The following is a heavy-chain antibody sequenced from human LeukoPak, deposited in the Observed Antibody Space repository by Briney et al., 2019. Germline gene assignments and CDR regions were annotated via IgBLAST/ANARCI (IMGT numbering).Heavy chain of an antibody. Sequence: ASVKVSCKASGYTFTGYYMHWVRQAPGQGLEWMGWIKPNSGVTNYAQKFQGRVTMTRDTSISTAYMELSRLRSDDTAVYYCATTATVTTSNYYYYMDVWGKGTTVTVSS. CDR2: IKPNSGVT. D-gene: IGHD4-17*01. CDR1: GYTFTGYY. V-gene: IGHV1-2*02. CDR3: ATTATVTTSNYYYYMDV. J-gene: IGHJ6*03.